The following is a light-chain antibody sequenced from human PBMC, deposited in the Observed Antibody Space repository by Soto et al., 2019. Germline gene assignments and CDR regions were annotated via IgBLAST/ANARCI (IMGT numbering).Light chain of an antibody. CDR2: GAS. Sequence: IVLRECPGILSWSAGEGAALSCRSSQSVSRNYLAWYQHKPGQAPRLLIYGASSRATGIPDRFSGSGSGTDFILTISRLETEDFAVYYGYQYEISPPRTFGQGTKVDI. J-gene: IGKJ1*01. CDR3: YQYEISPPRT. V-gene: IGKV3-20*01. CDR1: QSVSRNY.